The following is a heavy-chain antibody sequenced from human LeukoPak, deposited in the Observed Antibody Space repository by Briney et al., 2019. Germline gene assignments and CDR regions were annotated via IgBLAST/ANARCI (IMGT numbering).Heavy chain of an antibody. CDR1: GGSISPYY. J-gene: IGHJ3*02. Sequence: SETLSLTCTVSGGSISPYYWSWSRQPPGKGLEWIGYVHYSGSTKYNPSLKSRVTISLDTSKNQFSLKLSSVTAADTAVYYCARTTYYYDSSGYDAFDIWGQGTMVTVSS. CDR3: ARTTYYYDSSGYDAFDI. D-gene: IGHD3-22*01. CDR2: VHYSGST. V-gene: IGHV4-59*01.